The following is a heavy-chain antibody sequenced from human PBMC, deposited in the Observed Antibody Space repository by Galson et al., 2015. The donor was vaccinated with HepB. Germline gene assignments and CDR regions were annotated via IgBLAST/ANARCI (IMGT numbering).Heavy chain of an antibody. J-gene: IGHJ6*03. CDR2: IWYDGSNK. V-gene: IGHV3-33*01. CDR3: ARDLYDFWSGYYTDYYMDV. Sequence: SLRLSCAASGFSFSSYGMHWVRQAPGKGLEWVAVIWYDGSNKYYADSVKGRFTISRDNSKNTLYLQMNSLRAEDTAVYYCARDLYDFWSGYYTDYYMDVWGKGTTVTVSS. CDR1: GFSFSSYG. D-gene: IGHD3-3*01.